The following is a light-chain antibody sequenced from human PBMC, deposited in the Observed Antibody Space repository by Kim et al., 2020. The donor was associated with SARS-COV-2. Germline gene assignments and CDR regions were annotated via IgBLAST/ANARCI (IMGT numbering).Light chain of an antibody. J-gene: IGKJ4*01. CDR3: QQYTTYPLT. CDR1: QDISGW. CDR2: STP. Sequence: DIQMTQSPSSLSASVGDRVTITCRASQDISGWLAWYQQKPEKAPKSLIYSTPTLQSGVPSRFSGSRSGTDFNLTITNLQPEDFATYYCQQYTTYPLTFGGGTKVDIK. V-gene: IGKV1D-16*01.